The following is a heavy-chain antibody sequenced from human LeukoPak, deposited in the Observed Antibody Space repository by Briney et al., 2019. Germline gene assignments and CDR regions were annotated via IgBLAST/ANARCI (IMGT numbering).Heavy chain of an antibody. Sequence: GESLKISCKGSGYSFTNYWIGWVRQMPGKGLEGMGIIYPGDSDTRYSPSFQGQVTISADKSISTAYLQWSSLKASDTAMYYCARRSYSSSWYYFDYWGQGTLVTVSS. CDR2: IYPGDSDT. V-gene: IGHV5-51*01. J-gene: IGHJ4*02. CDR1: GYSFTNYW. D-gene: IGHD6-13*01. CDR3: ARRSYSSSWYYFDY.